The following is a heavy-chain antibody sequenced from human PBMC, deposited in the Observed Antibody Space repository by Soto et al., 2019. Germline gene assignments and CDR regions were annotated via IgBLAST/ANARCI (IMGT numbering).Heavy chain of an antibody. D-gene: IGHD5-12*01. CDR2: ISAYNGNT. J-gene: IGHJ6*02. Sequence: QVQLVQSGAEVKKPGASVKVSCKASGYTFTSYGISWVRQAPGQGLEWMGWISAYNGNTNYAQKLQGRVTMTTDTSTRTSGRRRRSPSSTDTAGYYCAGEVIMADLPYFYGIDVWGQETTVTVS. CDR3: AGEVIMADLPYFYGIDV. V-gene: IGHV1-18*01. CDR1: GYTFTSYG.